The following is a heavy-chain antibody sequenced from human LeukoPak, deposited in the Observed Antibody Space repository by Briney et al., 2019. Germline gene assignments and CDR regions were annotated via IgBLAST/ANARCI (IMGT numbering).Heavy chain of an antibody. CDR1: GYTFTGYY. V-gene: IGHV1-2*02. CDR2: INPNSGGT. J-gene: IGHJ5*02. Sequence: ASVKVSCKASGYTFTGYYMHWVRQAPGQGLEWMGWINPNSGGTNYAQKFQGRVTMTRDTSISTAYMELSRLRSDDTAVYYCARETITMVRGVSRWFGPWGQGTLVTVSS. CDR3: ARETITMVRGVSRWFGP. D-gene: IGHD3-10*01.